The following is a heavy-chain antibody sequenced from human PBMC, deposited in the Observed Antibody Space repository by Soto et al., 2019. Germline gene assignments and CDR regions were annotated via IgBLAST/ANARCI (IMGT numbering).Heavy chain of an antibody. CDR1: GGTFSSYT. Sequence: QVQLVQSGAEVKKPGSSVKVSCKASGGTFSSYTISWVRQAPGQGLEWMGRIIPILGIANYAQKFQGRVTITADKSTSTAYMELSSRGSEDTAVYYCAREGPGYYYDSSGFGDNWFDPWGQGTLVTVTS. CDR3: AREGPGYYYDSSGFGDNWFDP. D-gene: IGHD3-22*01. CDR2: IIPILGIA. V-gene: IGHV1-69*08. J-gene: IGHJ5*02.